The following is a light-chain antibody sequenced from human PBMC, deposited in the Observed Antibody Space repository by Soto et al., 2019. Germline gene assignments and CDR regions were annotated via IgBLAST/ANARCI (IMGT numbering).Light chain of an antibody. CDR2: DTS. CDR3: QQRSNWPPGWT. CDR1: QSVSSN. J-gene: IGKJ1*01. Sequence: EIVMTQSPATLSVSPGERSTLSCRASQSVSSNLAWYQQKPGQAPRLLIYDTSNRATGIPARFSGSGSGTDFTLTISSLEPEDFAVYYCQQRSNWPPGWTFGQGTKV. V-gene: IGKV3-11*01.